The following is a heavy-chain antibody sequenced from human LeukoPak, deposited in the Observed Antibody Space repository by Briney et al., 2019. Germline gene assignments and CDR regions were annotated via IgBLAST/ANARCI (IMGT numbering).Heavy chain of an antibody. CDR2: SYYSGST. CDR1: GGSISSGGYS. Sequence: PSETLSITCAVSGGSISSGGYSWSWIRQPPGKGLEWIGYSYYSGSTYYNPSLKSRVTISVDTSKNQFSLKLSSVTAADTAVYYCARSYYDILTGYYSNDAFDIWGQGTMVTVSS. J-gene: IGHJ3*02. CDR3: ARSYYDILTGYYSNDAFDI. D-gene: IGHD3-9*01. V-gene: IGHV4-30-4*07.